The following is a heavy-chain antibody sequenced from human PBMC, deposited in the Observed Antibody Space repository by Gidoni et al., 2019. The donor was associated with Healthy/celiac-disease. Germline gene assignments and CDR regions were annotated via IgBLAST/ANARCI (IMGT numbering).Heavy chain of an antibody. J-gene: IGHJ6*02. V-gene: IGHV3-66*02. Sequence: EVQLVESGGGLVQPGGSLRLSCAASGFTVSSNYMSWVRQDPGKGLEWVSVIYSGGSTYYADSVKGRFTISGDNSKNTLYLQMNSLRAEDTAVYYCARVQVDSYGSNGYYYGMDVWGQGTTVTVSS. CDR3: ARVQVDSYGSNGYYYGMDV. CDR1: GFTVSSNY. D-gene: IGHD5-18*01. CDR2: IYSGGST.